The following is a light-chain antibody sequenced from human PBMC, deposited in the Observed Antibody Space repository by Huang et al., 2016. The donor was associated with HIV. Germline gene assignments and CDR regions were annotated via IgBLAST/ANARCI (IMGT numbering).Light chain of an antibody. J-gene: IGKJ1*01. V-gene: IGKV3-20*01. Sequence: DIVLTQSPGTLSLSPGDRATLSCRASQSVTSYYLAWYQQKPGQTHRLLIHAASTRANGIPERCSGSKSGAGFTLTISRLEPEDSAVYFCHHYGSPPWTFGQGTRVEIK. CDR3: HHYGSPPWT. CDR1: QSVTSYY. CDR2: AAS.